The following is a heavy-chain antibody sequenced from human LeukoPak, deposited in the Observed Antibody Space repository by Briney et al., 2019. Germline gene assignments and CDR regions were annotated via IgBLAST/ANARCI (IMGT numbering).Heavy chain of an antibody. Sequence: SQTLSLTCTVSGGSISSGNYYWSWIRQPPGKGLEWIGSIYHSGSTYYNPSLKSRVTISVDTSKNQFSLKLSSVAAADTAVYYCAAAPTGWFDPWGQGTLVTVSS. CDR1: GGSISSGNYY. V-gene: IGHV4-39*07. J-gene: IGHJ5*02. CDR3: AAAPTGWFDP. CDR2: IYHSGST. D-gene: IGHD2-15*01.